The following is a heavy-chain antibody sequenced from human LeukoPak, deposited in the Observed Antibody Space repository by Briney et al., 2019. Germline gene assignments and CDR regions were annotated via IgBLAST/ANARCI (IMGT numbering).Heavy chain of an antibody. CDR2: VTHSGST. V-gene: IGHV4-34*01. Sequence: SETLSLTCAVYGGFLSGYYWSWIRQPPGKGLEWIGEVTHSGSTNYNPSLHNRVTTSVDTSKNQFSLNLTSVTAADTAVYYCARGAPYYDSWSGYYNWFDPWGQGTLVTVSS. D-gene: IGHD3-3*01. CDR3: ARGAPYYDSWSGYYNWFDP. J-gene: IGHJ5*02. CDR1: GGFLSGYY.